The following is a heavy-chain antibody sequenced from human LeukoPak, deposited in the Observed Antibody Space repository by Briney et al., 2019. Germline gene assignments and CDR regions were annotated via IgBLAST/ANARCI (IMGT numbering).Heavy chain of an antibody. J-gene: IGHJ6*03. D-gene: IGHD3-3*01. CDR3: ARNFGFLEWSQSYYYYYMDV. Sequence: ASVKVSCKASGYTFTSYDINWVRQATGQGLEWMGWMNPNSGNTGYAQKFQGRVTMTRNTSISTAYMELSSLRSEDTAVYYCARNFGFLEWSQSYYYYYMDVWGKGTTVTASS. V-gene: IGHV1-8*01. CDR2: MNPNSGNT. CDR1: GYTFTSYD.